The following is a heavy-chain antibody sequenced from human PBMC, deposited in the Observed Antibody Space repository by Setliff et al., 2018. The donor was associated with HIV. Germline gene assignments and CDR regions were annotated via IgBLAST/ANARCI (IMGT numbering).Heavy chain of an antibody. CDR1: GFRFSDYT. J-gene: IGHJ4*02. D-gene: IGHD6-6*01. Sequence: PGGSLRLSCAPSGFRFSDYTMTWVRQAPGKGLECVSGISGSGDTIYYADSVKGRFTISRDNSKNILSLQMNSLRAEDTAVYYCARYEYSSSPAFDYWGQGTLVTVSS. CDR3: ARYEYSSSPAFDY. V-gene: IGHV3-23*01. CDR2: ISGSGDTI.